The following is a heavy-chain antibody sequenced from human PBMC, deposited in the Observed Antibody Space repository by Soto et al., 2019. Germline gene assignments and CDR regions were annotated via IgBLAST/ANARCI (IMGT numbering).Heavy chain of an antibody. V-gene: IGHV1-69*01. J-gene: IGHJ6*02. Sequence: QVQLVQSGAEVKKPGSSVKVSCKASGGTFSSYAISWVRQAPGQGLEWMGGIIPIFGTANYAQKFQGRVTINADESTSTAYMELRSLRSEDTAVYYCARDEDYGDSNDDYYYYGMDVWGQGTTVTVSS. CDR1: GGTFSSYA. CDR2: IIPIFGTA. CDR3: ARDEDYGDSNDDYYYYGMDV. D-gene: IGHD4-17*01.